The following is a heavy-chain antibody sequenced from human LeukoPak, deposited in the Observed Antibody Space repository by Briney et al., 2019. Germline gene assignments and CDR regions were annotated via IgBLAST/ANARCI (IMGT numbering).Heavy chain of an antibody. D-gene: IGHD4-17*01. V-gene: IGHV3-21*01. CDR1: GFTFSSYS. CDR3: ARDPPPLTVTSTHDAFDI. CDR2: ISSNSSYI. J-gene: IGHJ3*02. Sequence: GGSLRLSCAASGFTFSSYSMNWVRQAPGKGLEWVSSISSNSSYIYYADSVKGRFTISTDNAKNSLYLQMNSLRAEDTAVYYCARDPPPLTVTSTHDAFDIWGQGTMVTVSS.